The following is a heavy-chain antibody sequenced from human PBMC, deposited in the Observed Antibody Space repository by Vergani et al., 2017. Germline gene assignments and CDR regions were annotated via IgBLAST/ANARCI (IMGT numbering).Heavy chain of an antibody. J-gene: IGHJ2*01. CDR2: INPSGGHT. CDR1: GYTFSNYY. D-gene: IGHD3-16*01. CDR3: ARNPREYVSVTVASWYFDL. V-gene: IGHV1-46*01. Sequence: QVQVVQSGAEVKKSGASVKVSCKTSGYTFSNYYMHWVRQAPGQGLEWMGIINPSGGHTNYAQKFQCRVTMTMDTSKNQFSLKMNSVTATDTAVYYCARNPREYVSVTVASWYFDLWGRGTLVTVSS.